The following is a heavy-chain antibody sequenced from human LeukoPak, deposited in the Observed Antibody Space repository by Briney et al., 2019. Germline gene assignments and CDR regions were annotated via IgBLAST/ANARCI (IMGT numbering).Heavy chain of an antibody. Sequence: ASVKVSCKASGYTFTTYYINWVRQAPGQGLEWMGWISAYNGNTNYAQKLQGRVTMTTDTSTSTAYMELRSLRSDDTAVYYCARASTSGWYYFDYWGQGTLVTVSS. D-gene: IGHD6-19*01. V-gene: IGHV1-18*04. J-gene: IGHJ4*02. CDR2: ISAYNGNT. CDR1: GYTFTTYY. CDR3: ARASTSGWYYFDY.